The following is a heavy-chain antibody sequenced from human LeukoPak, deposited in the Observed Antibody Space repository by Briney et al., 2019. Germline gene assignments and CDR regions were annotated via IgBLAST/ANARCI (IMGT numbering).Heavy chain of an antibody. CDR3: ARDIQNWNYDWFDP. CDR1: GGSISSGSYY. V-gene: IGHV4-61*02. J-gene: IGHJ5*02. Sequence: SQTLSLTCTVSGGSISSGSYYWSWIRQPAGKGLEWIGRIYTSGSTNCNPSLKSRVTISVDTSKNQFSLKLSSVTAADTAVYYCARDIQNWNYDWFDPWGQGTLVTVSS. D-gene: IGHD1-7*01. CDR2: IYTSGST.